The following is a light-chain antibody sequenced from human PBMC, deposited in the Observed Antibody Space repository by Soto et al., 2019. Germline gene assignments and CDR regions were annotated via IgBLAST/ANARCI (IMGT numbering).Light chain of an antibody. CDR2: DAY. J-gene: IGKJ5*01. CDR3: QQRHMWPIT. Sequence: ETVLTQSAGTLSLSSGERLTLTCRASQSVSSNYLAWYQQKPGQAPRLLIYDAYNRATGIPPRFSGSGSGTDFTLTISSLEPEDSAVYYCQQRHMWPITCGQGTRLEIK. V-gene: IGKV3D-20*02. CDR1: QSVSSNY.